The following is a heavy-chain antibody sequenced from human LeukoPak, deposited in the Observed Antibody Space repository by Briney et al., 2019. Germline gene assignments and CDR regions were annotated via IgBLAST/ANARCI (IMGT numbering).Heavy chain of an antibody. CDR2: INTDGSST. CDR1: GFTFSSYW. CDR3: LKVPAVAGTGYFDS. V-gene: IGHV3-74*01. Sequence: GGSLRLSCAASGFTFSSYWMHWVRQAPGKGLVWVSRINTDGSSTSYADSVKGRFTISRDNSKSTLYLQMNSLSAEDTALYYCLKVPAVAGTGYFDSWGQGTLVTVSS. J-gene: IGHJ4*02. D-gene: IGHD6-19*01.